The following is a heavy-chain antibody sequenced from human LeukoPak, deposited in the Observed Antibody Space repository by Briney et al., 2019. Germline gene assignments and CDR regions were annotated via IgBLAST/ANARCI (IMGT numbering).Heavy chain of an antibody. CDR1: GGSISSGGYY. V-gene: IGHV4-31*03. Sequence: PSQTLSLTCTVSGGSISSGGYYWSWIRQHPGKGLEWIGYIYYSGSTYYNPSLKSRVTISVDTSKNQFSLKLSSVTAADTAVYYCARDGGRSYAFDYWGQGTLVTVSS. D-gene: IGHD2-2*01. CDR2: IYYSGST. CDR3: ARDGGRSYAFDY. J-gene: IGHJ4*02.